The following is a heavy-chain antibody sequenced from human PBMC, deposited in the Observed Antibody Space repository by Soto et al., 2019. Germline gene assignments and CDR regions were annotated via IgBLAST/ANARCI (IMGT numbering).Heavy chain of an antibody. Sequence: QITLKESGPTLVKPTQTLTLTCTFSGFSLSTSVVGVGWIRQPPGKALEWLALIYWDDDKRYSPSLKSRLTIAKDTSKNQVVLTMTNMDPVDTATYYCAHSQGIQLCGNWFDPWGQGTLVTVSS. J-gene: IGHJ5*02. CDR1: GFSLSTSVVG. CDR3: AHSQGIQLCGNWFDP. V-gene: IGHV2-5*02. CDR2: IYWDDDK. D-gene: IGHD5-18*01.